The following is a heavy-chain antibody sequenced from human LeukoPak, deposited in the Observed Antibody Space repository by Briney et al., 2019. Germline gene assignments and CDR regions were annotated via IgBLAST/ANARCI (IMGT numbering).Heavy chain of an antibody. D-gene: IGHD4-17*01. Sequence: PGGSLRLSCAASGFTFSSYWMSWVRQAPGKGREGVANIKQDGSEKYYVDSVKGRFTISRDSAKNSLYLQMNSLRAEDTAVYYCARGDYGDAQSVDWGQGTLVTVSS. J-gene: IGHJ4*02. CDR1: GFTFSSYW. CDR2: IKQDGSEK. CDR3: ARGDYGDAQSVD. V-gene: IGHV3-7*01.